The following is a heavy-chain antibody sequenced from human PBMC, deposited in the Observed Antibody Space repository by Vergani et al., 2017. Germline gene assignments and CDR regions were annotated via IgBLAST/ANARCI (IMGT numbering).Heavy chain of an antibody. CDR2: IYYSGST. CDR3: AREVPYYDSSGYYPYFDY. J-gene: IGHJ4*02. V-gene: IGHV4-61*01. D-gene: IGHD3-22*01. Sequence: QVQLQESGPGLVKPSETLSLTCTVSGGSVSSGSYYWSWIRQPPGKGLEWIGYIYYSGSTNYNPSLKSRVTISVDTSKNQFSLKLSSVTAADTAVYYCAREVPYYDSSGYYPYFDYWGQGTLVTVSS. CDR1: GGSVSSGSYY.